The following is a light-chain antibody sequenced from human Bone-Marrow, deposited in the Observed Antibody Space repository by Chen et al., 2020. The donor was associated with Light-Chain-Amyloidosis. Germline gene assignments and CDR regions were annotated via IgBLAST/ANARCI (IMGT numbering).Light chain of an antibody. J-gene: IGKJ4*01. Sequence: DIQMTQSPSSVSASVGDRVSITCRASQGIYSRLGWYQQKPGKAPKLLIHTASSLQRGVPSRFSGSGSGTDFTLTISSLQPEDVATDLCQQINSFPLTVGGGTKVELK. CDR1: QGIYSR. CDR2: TAS. V-gene: IGKV1-12*01. CDR3: QQINSFPLT.